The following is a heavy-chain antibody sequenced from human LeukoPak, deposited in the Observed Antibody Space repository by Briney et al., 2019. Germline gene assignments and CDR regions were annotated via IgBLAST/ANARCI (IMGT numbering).Heavy chain of an antibody. J-gene: IGHJ6*03. D-gene: IGHD1-1*01. Sequence: PSETLSLTCTVSGYSIRSGYYWSWIRQPPGKGLEWIGYIYYSGSTNYNPSLKSRVTISVDTSKNQFSLKLSSVTAADTAVYYCARVSWFPGTSYFYMDVWGKGTTVTVSS. CDR2: IYYSGST. V-gene: IGHV4-61*01. CDR1: GYSIRSGYY. CDR3: ARVSWFPGTSYFYMDV.